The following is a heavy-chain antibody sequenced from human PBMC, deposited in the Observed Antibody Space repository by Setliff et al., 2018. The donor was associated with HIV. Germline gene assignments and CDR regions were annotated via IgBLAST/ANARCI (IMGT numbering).Heavy chain of an antibody. CDR2: INPNTDDT. D-gene: IGHD5-18*01. Sequence: GASVKVSCKASGYTFTGYFVHWVRQAPGQGLEWMGRINPNTDDTKYAEKFQGRVTMTRETSISTAYMELSRLRSDDTAVYYCARLRYTTMGGLDYWGQGSLVTSPQ. J-gene: IGHJ4*02. CDR1: GYTFTGYF. CDR3: ARLRYTTMGGLDY. V-gene: IGHV1-2*06.